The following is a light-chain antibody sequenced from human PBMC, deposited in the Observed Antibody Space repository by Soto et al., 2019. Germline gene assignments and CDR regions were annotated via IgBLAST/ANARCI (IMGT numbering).Light chain of an antibody. V-gene: IGKV3-15*01. CDR2: GAS. CDR3: HQYNTWPLT. CDR1: QSISSN. J-gene: IGKJ4*01. Sequence: ENVITQSPATLSVSPGERATLSCRASQSISSNSAWYQQKPGQAPRLLIYGASLRATGIPARFSGSGYGTEFTLTISSLQSEDFAIYYCHQYNTWPLTFGGGTKVDIK.